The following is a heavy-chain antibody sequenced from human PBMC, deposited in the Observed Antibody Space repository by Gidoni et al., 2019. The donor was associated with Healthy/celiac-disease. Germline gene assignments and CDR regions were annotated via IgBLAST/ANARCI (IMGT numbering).Heavy chain of an antibody. CDR2: IIPIFGTA. J-gene: IGHJ4*02. V-gene: IGHV1-69*06. CDR3: AVYSSSSGYYFDY. Sequence: GGIIPIFGTANYAQKFQGRVTITADKSTSTAYMELSSLRSEDTAVYYCAVYSSSSGYYFDYWGQGTLVTVSS. D-gene: IGHD6-6*01.